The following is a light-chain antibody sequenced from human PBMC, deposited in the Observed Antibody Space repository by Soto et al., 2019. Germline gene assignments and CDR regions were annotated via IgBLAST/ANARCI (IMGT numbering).Light chain of an antibody. V-gene: IGLV2-14*01. J-gene: IGLJ1*01. CDR1: SSDVGFYNY. Sequence: QSALTQPASVSGSPGQSITISCTGASSDVGFYNYVSWYQQHPGKVPKLMIYEVSNRPSGVSDRFSGSKSGNTASLTISGLQAEDEADYYCTSYTDSSTYVFGTGTKLTVL. CDR3: TSYTDSSTYV. CDR2: EVS.